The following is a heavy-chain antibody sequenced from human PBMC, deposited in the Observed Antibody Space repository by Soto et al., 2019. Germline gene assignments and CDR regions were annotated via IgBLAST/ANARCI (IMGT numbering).Heavy chain of an antibody. CDR1: GLIVNNNY. Sequence: EMQLVESGGGLVNPGGSLRLSCAASGLIVNNNYMNWVRQAPGKGLEWVSVIHSGNSASYADSVMGRFTISRHNSKNMVYLQMHSLRAEDTALYYYARVPGYCSGGICYRYMDVWGKGTTVTVSS. D-gene: IGHD2-15*01. J-gene: IGHJ6*03. CDR2: IHSGNSA. CDR3: ARVPGYCSGGICYRYMDV. V-gene: IGHV3-53*04.